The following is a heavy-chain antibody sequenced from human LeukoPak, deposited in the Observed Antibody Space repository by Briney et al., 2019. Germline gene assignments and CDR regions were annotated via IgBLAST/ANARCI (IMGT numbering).Heavy chain of an antibody. CDR2: INHSGST. J-gene: IGHJ4*02. V-gene: IGHV4-34*01. D-gene: IGHD3-10*01. Sequence: SETLSLTCAVYGGSFSGYYWSWIRQPPGKGLEWIGEINHSGSTNYNPSLKSRVTISVDTSKNQFSLKLSSVTAADTAVYSCARGPLYYYGSGTNFDYWGQGTLVTVSS. CDR1: GGSFSGYY. CDR3: ARGPLYYYGSGTNFDY.